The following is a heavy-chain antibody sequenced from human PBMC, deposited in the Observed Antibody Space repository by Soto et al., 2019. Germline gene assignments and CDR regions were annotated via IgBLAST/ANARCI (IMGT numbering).Heavy chain of an antibody. CDR3: ARDLGVCMVLVP. D-gene: IGHD3-10*01. V-gene: IGHV1-3*01. J-gene: IGHJ5*02. Sequence: SVKVSCKGSGYTFTSYAMQWVRQAPGQRLEWMGWINAGNGNTKYSQKFQGRVTITRDTSASTAYMELSSLRSEDTAVYYCARDLGVCMVLVPWGQGTLVTVSS. CDR1: GYTFTSYA. CDR2: INAGNGNT.